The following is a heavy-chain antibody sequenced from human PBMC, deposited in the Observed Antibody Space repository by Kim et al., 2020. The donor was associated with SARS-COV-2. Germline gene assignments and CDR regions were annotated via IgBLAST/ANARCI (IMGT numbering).Heavy chain of an antibody. Sequence: ASVKVSCKASGYTFTGYYMHWVRQAPGQGLEWMGRINPNSGGTNYAQKFQGRVTMTRDTSISTAYMELSRLRSDDTAVYYCARGGVCTGGVCYSTAGDYWGQGTLVTVSS. D-gene: IGHD2-8*02. CDR3: ARGGVCTGGVCYSTAGDY. V-gene: IGHV1-2*06. CDR1: GYTFTGYY. CDR2: INPNSGGT. J-gene: IGHJ4*02.